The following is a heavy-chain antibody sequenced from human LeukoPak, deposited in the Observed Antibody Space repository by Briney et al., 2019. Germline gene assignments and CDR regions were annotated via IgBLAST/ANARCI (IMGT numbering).Heavy chain of an antibody. J-gene: IGHJ6*02. D-gene: IGHD6-19*01. CDR3: GRPTKYWLVRGNGVDV. CDR1: GFSFSSYA. Sequence: GGSLRLSCAASGFSFSSYAMTWVRQAPGQGLEWVSSIDAGGGDTYHSDSVKGRFTISRDNSMNTLYLQMNSLRADDTAVYYCGRPTKYWLVRGNGVDVWGQGTTVTVS. V-gene: IGHV3-23*01. CDR2: IDAGGGDT.